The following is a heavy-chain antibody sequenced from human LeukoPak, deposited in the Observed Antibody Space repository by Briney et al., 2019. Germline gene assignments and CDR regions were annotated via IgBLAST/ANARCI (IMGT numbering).Heavy chain of an antibody. Sequence: PSETLSLTCTVSGGSISSGGYYWSWIRQPPGKGLEGIGYIYHSGSTYYNPSLKSRVTISVARSKNPFSLKLSSVTAAHTAVSYCASARWRPRMDRDAAPNNDAFDIWRQGTMVTVSS. CDR2: IYHSGST. CDR3: ASARWRPRMDRDAAPNNDAFDI. CDR1: GGSISSGGYY. D-gene: IGHD2-15*01. V-gene: IGHV4-30-2*01. J-gene: IGHJ3*02.